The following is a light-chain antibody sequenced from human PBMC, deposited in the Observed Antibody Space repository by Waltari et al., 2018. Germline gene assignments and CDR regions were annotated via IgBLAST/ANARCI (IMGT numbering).Light chain of an antibody. Sequence: AIQLTQAPSSLSASVGDRVIITCRASQGIRTRLAWYQQRPGRAPKGLIFGASVLQSGVPSRFSGSGSGTYFTLTISGVQPEDLATYYCQQFNTYPLTFGGGTKVEIK. J-gene: IGKJ4*01. V-gene: IGKV1-13*02. CDR2: GAS. CDR3: QQFNTYPLT. CDR1: QGIRTR.